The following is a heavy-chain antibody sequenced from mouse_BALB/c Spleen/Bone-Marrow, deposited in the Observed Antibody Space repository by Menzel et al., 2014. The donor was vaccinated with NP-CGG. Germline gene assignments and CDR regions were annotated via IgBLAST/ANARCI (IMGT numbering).Heavy chain of an antibody. Sequence: EVKLVESGPELVEPGASVKISCKASGYSFTGYFMNWVKQSRGKSLEWIGRINPYNGDTFYNLKFKGKATLTVDKSSSTAHMELLSLTSEDSAVYYCGRGDDYDGDFDRWGQGTTLTVSS. J-gene: IGHJ2*01. CDR3: GRGDDYDGDFDR. V-gene: IGHV1-37*01. CDR1: GYSFTGYF. CDR2: INPYNGDT. D-gene: IGHD2-4*01.